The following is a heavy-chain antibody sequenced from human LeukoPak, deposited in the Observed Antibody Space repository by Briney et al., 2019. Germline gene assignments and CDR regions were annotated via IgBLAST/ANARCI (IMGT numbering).Heavy chain of an antibody. CDR2: INKDGSST. V-gene: IGHV3-74*01. Sequence: GGSLRLSCAASGFTLSVYWMHWVRQAPGKGLVWLSRINKDGSSTTYADSVKGRFTISRDNAKNTLYLQMNSLRAEDTAIYYWVRGIEVAGTFSGFDPWGQGTLAAVSS. CDR1: GFTLSVYW. J-gene: IGHJ5*02. CDR3: VRGIEVAGTFSGFDP. D-gene: IGHD6-19*01.